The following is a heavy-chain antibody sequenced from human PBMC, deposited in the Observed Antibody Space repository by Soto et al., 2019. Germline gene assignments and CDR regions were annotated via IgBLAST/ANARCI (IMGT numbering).Heavy chain of an antibody. J-gene: IGHJ4*02. V-gene: IGHV1-3*01. D-gene: IGHD5-18*01. CDR1: GYTFSSHA. CDR3: ASQPHVDTAMVSVY. Sequence: ASVKVSCKASGYTFSSHAMHWVRQAPGQGLEWMGWINAANGNTKYSQKFQGRVTITRDTSTSTVYMDLSSLKSEDTAVYYCASQPHVDTAMVSVYWGQGTLVTVSS. CDR2: INAANGNT.